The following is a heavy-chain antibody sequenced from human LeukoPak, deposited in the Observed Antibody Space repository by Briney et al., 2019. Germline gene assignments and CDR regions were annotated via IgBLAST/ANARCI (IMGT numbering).Heavy chain of an antibody. Sequence: SVKVSCKASGGTFSSYTISWVRQAPGQGLEWMGRIIPILGIANYAQKFQGRVTITADKSTSTAYMELRSLRSDDTAVYYCASSSLPSDAFDIWGQGTMVTVSS. CDR3: ASSSLPSDAFDI. CDR1: GGTFSSYT. CDR2: IIPILGIA. J-gene: IGHJ3*02. V-gene: IGHV1-69*02. D-gene: IGHD2-15*01.